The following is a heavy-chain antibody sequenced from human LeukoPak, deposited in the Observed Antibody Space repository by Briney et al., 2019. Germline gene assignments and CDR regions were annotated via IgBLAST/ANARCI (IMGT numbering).Heavy chain of an antibody. Sequence: SETQSLTCTVSGGSISFYYWSWIRQPPGKGLEWIGNIYYSGSTNYNPSLKSPVTISVDTSKNQFSLKLSSVTAADTAFFYCARLGGGYAFFDYWGEGSLVTVSS. CDR2: IYYSGST. J-gene: IGHJ4*02. V-gene: IGHV4-59*12. CDR1: GGSISFYY. D-gene: IGHD5-12*01. CDR3: ARLGGGYAFFDY.